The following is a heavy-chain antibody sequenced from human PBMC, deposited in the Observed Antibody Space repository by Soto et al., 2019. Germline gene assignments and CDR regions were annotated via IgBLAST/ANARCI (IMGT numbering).Heavy chain of an antibody. CDR2: IIPIFGTA. J-gene: IGHJ6*02. Sequence: SVKVSCKASGGTFSSYAISWVRQAPGQGLEWMGGIIPIFGTANYAQKFQGRVTITADESTSTAYMELSSLRSEDTAVYYCARGTMMPYGMDVWGQGTTVTVSS. CDR1: GGTFSSYA. CDR3: ARGTMMPYGMDV. V-gene: IGHV1-69*13. D-gene: IGHD3-22*01.